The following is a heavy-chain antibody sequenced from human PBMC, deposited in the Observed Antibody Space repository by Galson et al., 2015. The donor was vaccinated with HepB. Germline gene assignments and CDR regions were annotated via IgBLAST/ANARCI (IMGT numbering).Heavy chain of an antibody. V-gene: IGHV3-64D*06. D-gene: IGHD6-13*01. CDR3: VATPGVKYSSSWWGFDY. Sequence: SLRLSCAASGFTFSSYAMHWVRQAPGKGLEYVSAISSNGGSTYYADSVKGRFTISRDNSKNTLYLQMSSLRAEDTAVYYCVATPGVKYSSSWWGFDYWGQGTLVTVSS. CDR1: GFTFSSYA. J-gene: IGHJ4*02. CDR2: ISSNGGST.